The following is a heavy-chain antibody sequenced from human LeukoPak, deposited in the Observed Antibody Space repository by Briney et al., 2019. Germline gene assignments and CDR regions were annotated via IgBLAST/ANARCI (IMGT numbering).Heavy chain of an antibody. CDR1: GFTFSSYG. CDR3: AKPQHSVLRSPFYYYYGMDV. CDR2: ISYDGSNK. Sequence: GALRLSCAASGFTFSSYGMHWVRQAPGKGLEGVAVISYDGSNKYYADSGKGRFTISRDNSKNTLYLQMNSLRAEDTAVYYCAKPQHSVLRSPFYYYYGMDVWGQGTTVTVSS. V-gene: IGHV3-30*18. D-gene: IGHD4-17*01. J-gene: IGHJ6*02.